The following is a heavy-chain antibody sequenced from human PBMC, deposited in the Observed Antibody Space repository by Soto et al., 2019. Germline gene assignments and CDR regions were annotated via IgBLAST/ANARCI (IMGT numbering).Heavy chain of an antibody. CDR2: ISGSGGST. Sequence: GGSLILSCAASGFTFSSYSMSWVRQAPGKGLEWVSAISGSGGSTYYADSVKGRFTISRDNSKNTLYLQMNSLRAEDTAVYYCAKAARIFEIEGFDYWGQGTLVTVSS. D-gene: IGHD3-3*01. CDR1: GFTFSSYS. J-gene: IGHJ4*02. V-gene: IGHV3-23*01. CDR3: AKAARIFEIEGFDY.